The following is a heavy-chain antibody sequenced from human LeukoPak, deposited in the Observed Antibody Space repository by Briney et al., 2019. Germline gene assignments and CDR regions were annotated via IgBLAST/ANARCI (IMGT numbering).Heavy chain of an antibody. CDR2: ISAYNGNT. CDR1: GYTFTSYG. Sequence: ASVKVSCKASGYTFTSYGISWVRQAPGQGLEWMGWISAYNGNTNYAQKLQGRVTMATDTSTSTAYMELRSLRSDDTAVYYCARVRAAAGLFQHWGQGTLVTVSS. J-gene: IGHJ1*01. CDR3: ARVRAAAGLFQH. D-gene: IGHD6-13*01. V-gene: IGHV1-18*01.